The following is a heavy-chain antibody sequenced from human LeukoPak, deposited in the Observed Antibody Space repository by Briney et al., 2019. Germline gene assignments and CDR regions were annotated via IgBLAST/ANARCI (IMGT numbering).Heavy chain of an antibody. CDR3: ANSRRSGYWYFDL. CDR2: MYSAGFT. CDR1: GFTVSSNY. Sequence: GSLRLSCVVSGFTVSSNYMSWVRQAPGKGLEWVSVMYSAGFTYYADSVKGRFTISRDNSKNTLNLQMNSLRAEDTAVYYCANSRRSGYWYFDLWGRGTLVTVSS. D-gene: IGHD3-22*01. V-gene: IGHV3-53*01. J-gene: IGHJ2*01.